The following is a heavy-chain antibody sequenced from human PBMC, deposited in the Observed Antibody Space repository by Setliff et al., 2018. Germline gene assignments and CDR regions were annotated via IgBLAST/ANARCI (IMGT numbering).Heavy chain of an antibody. D-gene: IGHD3-10*01. Sequence: PSETLSLTCTVSGDSISTGINYWSWIRQPAGKGLEWIGHIDRSGNTNFNPSLKSRVTISGDRSKNQFPLELSSVTAADTAVYYCARSLGSGSYYGSRPFHSDYWGQGILVTVSS. V-gene: IGHV4-61*09. CDR2: IDRSGNT. J-gene: IGHJ4*02. CDR1: GDSISTGINY. CDR3: ARSLGSGSYYGSRPFHSDY.